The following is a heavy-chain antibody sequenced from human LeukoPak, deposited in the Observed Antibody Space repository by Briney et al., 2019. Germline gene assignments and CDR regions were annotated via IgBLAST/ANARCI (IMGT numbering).Heavy chain of an antibody. CDR1: GFSVSDKY. V-gene: IGHV3-66*01. J-gene: IGHJ6*02. Sequence: GGSLRLSCAASGFSVSDKYMSWVRQAPGKGLEWVSIIYSGGSTYYADSVKGRFTISRDNSKNTLYLQMNSLRAEDTAVYYCAREGDTAMAEAYYYYGMDVWGQGTTVTVSS. CDR3: AREGDTAMAEAYYYYGMDV. D-gene: IGHD5-18*01. CDR2: IYSGGST.